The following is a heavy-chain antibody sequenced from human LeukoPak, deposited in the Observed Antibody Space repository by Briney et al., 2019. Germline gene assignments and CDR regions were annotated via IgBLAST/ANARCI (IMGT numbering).Heavy chain of an antibody. CDR1: GGSISSSSYY. J-gene: IGHJ4*02. D-gene: IGHD3-10*01. CDR3: ASGRGVNIYFDY. CDR2: IYYSGST. V-gene: IGHV4-39*01. Sequence: SETLSLTCTVSGGSISSSSYYWGWIRQPPGKGLEWIGSIYYSGSTYYNPSLKSRVTISVDTSKNQFSLKLSSVTAADTAVHYCASGRGVNIYFDYWGQGTLVTVSS.